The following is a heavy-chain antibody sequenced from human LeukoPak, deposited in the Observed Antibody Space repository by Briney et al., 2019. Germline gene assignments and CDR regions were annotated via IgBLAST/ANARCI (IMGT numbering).Heavy chain of an antibody. D-gene: IGHD3-10*01. Sequence: GGSRRLSCAASGLTFSSYAMHWVRQAPGKGLEWVAVISYDGSNKYYADSVKGRFTISRDNSKNTLYLQMNSLRAEDTAVYYCARDGPMAAYYFDYWGQGTLVTVSS. CDR1: GLTFSSYA. V-gene: IGHV3-30*01. CDR3: ARDGPMAAYYFDY. CDR2: ISYDGSNK. J-gene: IGHJ4*02.